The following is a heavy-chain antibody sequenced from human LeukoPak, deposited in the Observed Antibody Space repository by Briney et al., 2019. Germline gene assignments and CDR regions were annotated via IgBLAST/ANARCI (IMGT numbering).Heavy chain of an antibody. V-gene: IGHV4-4*07. CDR2: ICTSGST. Sequence: SETLSLTCTVSGGSISSYYWSWIRQPAGKGLEWIGRICTSGSTNYNPSLKSRVTMSVDTSKNQFSLKLSSVTAADTAVYYCARDGRISPYSGMDVWGQGTTVTVSS. CDR1: GGSISSYY. D-gene: IGHD1-26*01. J-gene: IGHJ6*02. CDR3: ARDGRISPYSGMDV.